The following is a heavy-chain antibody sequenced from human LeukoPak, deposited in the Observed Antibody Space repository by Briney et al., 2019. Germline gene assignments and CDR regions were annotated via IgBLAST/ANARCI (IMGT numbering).Heavy chain of an antibody. CDR2: IYYTGST. CDR1: GGSISSGGHY. V-gene: IGHV4-31*03. J-gene: IGHJ4*02. CDR3: AREGDSSGYSYFDF. Sequence: PSETLSLTCTVSGGSISSGGHYWSWIRHYPRKGLEWIGYIYYTGSTYYNPSLKSRVFISVDTSKNQFSLKMTSVTAADTAVYYCAREGDSSGYSYFDFWGQGTLVTVSS. D-gene: IGHD3-22*01.